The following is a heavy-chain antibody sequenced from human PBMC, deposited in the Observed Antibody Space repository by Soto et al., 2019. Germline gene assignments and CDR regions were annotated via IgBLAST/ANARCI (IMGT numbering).Heavy chain of an antibody. CDR1: GFTFSSYA. D-gene: IGHD3-16*01. J-gene: IGHJ4*02. CDR2: ISSDGNKE. V-gene: IGHV3-30*04. Sequence: GGSLRLSCAASGFTFSSYAMHWVRQAPGKGLEWMAVISSDGNKEYYADSVKGRFTISRDNSKNTLFLQMNSLRTEDTAVYYCARDEYYDPGGAPHDYWARGSLVTVSS. CDR3: ARDEYYDPGGAPHDY.